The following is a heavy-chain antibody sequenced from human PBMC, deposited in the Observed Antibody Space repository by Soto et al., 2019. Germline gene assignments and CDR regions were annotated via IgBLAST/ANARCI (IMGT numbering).Heavy chain of an antibody. Sequence: GASVKVSCKASGYTFTSYGISWVRQAPGQGLEWMGWISAYNGNTNYAQKLQGRVTITADESTSTAYMELSSLRSEDAAVYYCARAVTQSTFDYWGQGTLVTVSS. CDR2: ISAYNGNT. CDR1: GYTFTSYG. J-gene: IGHJ4*02. V-gene: IGHV1-18*01. D-gene: IGHD3-16*02. CDR3: ARAVTQSTFDY.